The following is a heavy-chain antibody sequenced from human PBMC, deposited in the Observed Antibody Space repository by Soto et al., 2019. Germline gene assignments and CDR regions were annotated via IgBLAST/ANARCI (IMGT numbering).Heavy chain of an antibody. D-gene: IGHD4-4*01. CDR3: ARQMTTVRDDAFDI. CDR2: IIPIFGTA. J-gene: IGHJ3*02. Sequence: ASVKVSCKASGGTFSSYATNWVRQAPGQGLEWMGGIIPIFGTANYAQKFQGRVTITADESTSTAYMEPSSLRSEDTAVYYCARQMTTVRDDAFDIWGQGTMVTVSS. CDR1: GGTFSSYA. V-gene: IGHV1-69*13.